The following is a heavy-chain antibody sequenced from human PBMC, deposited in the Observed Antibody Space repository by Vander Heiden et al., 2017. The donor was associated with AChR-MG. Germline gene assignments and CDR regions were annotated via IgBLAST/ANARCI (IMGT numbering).Heavy chain of an antibody. V-gene: IGHV3-74*03. CDR3: TTSLNAGTYYDYGMDV. J-gene: IGHJ6*02. CDR2: IDSGGSGT. Sequence: EAQLEESGGGLVQPGGSLRLSCAASAFRFSDYWMHWVRQAPGKGLEWVSRIDSGGSGTTYADSVKGRFSISRDNAKNMLFLQMNNVRGDDTAVYYCTTSLNAGTYYDYGMDVWGQGTTVTVS. D-gene: IGHD1-1*01. CDR1: AFRFSDYW.